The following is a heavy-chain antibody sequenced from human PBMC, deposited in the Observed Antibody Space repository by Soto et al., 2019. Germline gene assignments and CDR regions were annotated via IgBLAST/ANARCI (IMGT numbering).Heavy chain of an antibody. CDR1: GYNFMRYG. J-gene: IGHJ5*02. CDR2: INVDNGET. D-gene: IGHD1-26*01. V-gene: IGHV1-18*04. Sequence: QVQLVQSGAEVKKPGASVKVSCKASGYNFMRYGFTWVRQAPGRGLEWMGWINVDNGETKYPQKIQGRVTMTTDTSTSTVYMELRSLTSDDTAVYYCARWISGGYSDWFDPWGHGTLVTVSS. CDR3: ARWISGGYSDWFDP.